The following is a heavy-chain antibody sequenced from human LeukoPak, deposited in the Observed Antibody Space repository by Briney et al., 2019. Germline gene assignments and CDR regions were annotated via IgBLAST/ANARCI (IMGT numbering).Heavy chain of an antibody. D-gene: IGHD6-13*01. CDR3: GKDKQQLAYFDY. Sequence: GGSLRLSCAASGFTFSNYGMSWVRQAPGKGLEWVSAISSSGGSTYYADSVKGRFTISRDNSKNTLYLQMNSLRAEDTALYYCGKDKQQLAYFDYWGQGTLVTVSS. CDR1: GFTFSNYG. V-gene: IGHV3-23*01. CDR2: ISSSGGST. J-gene: IGHJ4*02.